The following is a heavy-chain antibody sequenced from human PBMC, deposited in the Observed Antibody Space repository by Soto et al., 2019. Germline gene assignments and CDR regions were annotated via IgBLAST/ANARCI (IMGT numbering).Heavy chain of an antibody. J-gene: IGHJ3*02. V-gene: IGHV1-18*04. CDR3: ARSPLGTVVVVAVPLADI. CDR2: ISAYNGNT. CDR1: GYTFTSYG. D-gene: IGHD2-15*01. Sequence: ASVKVSCKASGYTFTSYGISWVRQAPGQGLEGMGWISAYNGNTNYAQKLQGRVTMTTDTSTSTAYMELRSLRSDDTAVYYCARSPLGTVVVVAVPLADIWGQGTMVTVSS.